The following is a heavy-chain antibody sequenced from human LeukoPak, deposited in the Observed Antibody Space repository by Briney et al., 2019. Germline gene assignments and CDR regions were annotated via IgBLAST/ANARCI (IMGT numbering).Heavy chain of an antibody. D-gene: IGHD2-2*01. Sequence: SETLSLTCAVYGGSFSGYYWSWIRQPPGKGLEWIGEINHSGSTNYNPSLKSRGTISVDTSKNQFSLQLSSVTAADTAVYYCARGLGGRYCSSTSCRTNPGWGQGTLVTVSS. V-gene: IGHV4-34*01. CDR2: INHSGST. CDR3: ARGLGGRYCSSTSCRTNPG. J-gene: IGHJ4*02. CDR1: GGSFSGYY.